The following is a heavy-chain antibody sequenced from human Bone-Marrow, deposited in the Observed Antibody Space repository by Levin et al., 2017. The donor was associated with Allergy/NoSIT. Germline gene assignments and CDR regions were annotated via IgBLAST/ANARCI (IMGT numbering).Heavy chain of an antibody. V-gene: IGHV3-30-3*01. D-gene: IGHD6-19*01. CDR1: GFSFRSHA. J-gene: IGHJ4*02. CDR3: AKDSGYSTGWYPGY. CDR2: ISYDGSSQ. Sequence: QPGGSLRLSCAASGFSFRSHAMHWVRQAPGKGLDWVAVISYDGSSQYYADSVKGRFTISRDTSKNTLYLQMNSLRADDTAVYYCAKDSGYSTGWYPGYWGQGTLVTVSS.